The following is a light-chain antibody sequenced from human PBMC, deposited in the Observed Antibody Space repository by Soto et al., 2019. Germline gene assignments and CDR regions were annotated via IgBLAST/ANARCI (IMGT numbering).Light chain of an antibody. V-gene: IGLV2-8*01. Sequence: QSVLTQPPSASGSPGQSVTISCTGTSSDVGGYNYVSWYQQHPGKAPKLMIYEVSKRPSGVPDRFSGSKSGNTASLTVSELQAEDEADYYCSSYAGSNLYVFGTGTKVTVL. CDR3: SSYAGSNLYV. CDR1: SSDVGGYNY. J-gene: IGLJ1*01. CDR2: EVS.